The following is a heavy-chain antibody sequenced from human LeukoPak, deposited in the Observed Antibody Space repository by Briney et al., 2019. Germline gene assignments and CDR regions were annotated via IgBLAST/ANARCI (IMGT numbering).Heavy chain of an antibody. Sequence: ASVKVSCKASGYTFTSYDINWVRQATGQGLEWMGWMNPNSGNTGYAQKFQGRVTMTRDTSTRTVYMELSSLRSEDTAVFYCARAEWHGMDVWGQGTTVTVSS. CDR2: MNPNSGNT. CDR1: GYTFTSYD. V-gene: IGHV1-8*01. CDR3: ARAEWHGMDV. J-gene: IGHJ6*02. D-gene: IGHD3-3*01.